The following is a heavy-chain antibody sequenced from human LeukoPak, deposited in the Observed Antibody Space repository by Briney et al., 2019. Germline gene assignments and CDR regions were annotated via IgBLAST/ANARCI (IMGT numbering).Heavy chain of an antibody. J-gene: IGHJ4*02. Sequence: KVSCKASGYTFTSYGISWVRQVPGKGLEWMGIIYPGDSDTRYSPSFQGQVTISADKSISTAYLQWSSLKASDTAMYYCARLRSDYYDSSGAPRGPFDYWGQGTLVTVSS. V-gene: IGHV5-51*01. CDR2: IYPGDSDT. CDR3: ARLRSDYYDSSGAPRGPFDY. CDR1: GYTFTSYG. D-gene: IGHD3-22*01.